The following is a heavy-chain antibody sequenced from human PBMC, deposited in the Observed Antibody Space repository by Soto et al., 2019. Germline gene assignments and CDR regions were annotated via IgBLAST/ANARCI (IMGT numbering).Heavy chain of an antibody. CDR1: GFTFSDYA. CDR2: ISGSGGST. V-gene: IGHV3-23*01. CDR3: AEERNTYGQPLAY. J-gene: IGHJ4*02. Sequence: EVQLLESGGGLVQPGGSLRLSCAASGFTFSDYAMSWVRQAPGKGPEWVSAISGSGGSTYYADSVKGRFTISRDNSKNTLYLQMNRLRDEGTAVYYGAEERNTYGQPLAYWGQGTLVIVSS. D-gene: IGHD3-10*01.